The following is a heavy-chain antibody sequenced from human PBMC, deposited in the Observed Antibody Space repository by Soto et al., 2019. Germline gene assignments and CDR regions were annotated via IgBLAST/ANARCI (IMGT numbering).Heavy chain of an antibody. J-gene: IGHJ4*02. V-gene: IGHV1-18*01. Sequence: QVQLVQSGAEVRKPGASVKVSCKASGYSFTNYGISWVRQAPGQGHEWMGWSSAYNGNTTFAQKVPGSVTMATDTSTTTAYMERRSLRSDDTAEYYCARDFRPQNAVATRNFEYWGQGTLVTVSS. CDR1: GYSFTNYG. CDR3: ARDFRPQNAVATRNFEY. CDR2: SSAYNGNT. D-gene: IGHD6-19*01.